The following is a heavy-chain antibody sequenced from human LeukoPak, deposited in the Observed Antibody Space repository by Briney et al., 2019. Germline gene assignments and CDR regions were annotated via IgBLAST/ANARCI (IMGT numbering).Heavy chain of an antibody. CDR3: TYLRTPYYNDKWLDP. CDR1: GFTFRTFS. V-gene: IGHV3-48*04. CDR2: ISSGGTPI. Sequence: GGSLRLTCAASGFTFRTFSMNWVRQAPGKGMEWLSYISSGGTPIYYADSVKGRFTISRDDAQNLVYLQMNSLRAEDTAVYYCTYLRTPYYNDKWLDPWGQGALVTVSS. D-gene: IGHD3/OR15-3a*01. J-gene: IGHJ5*02.